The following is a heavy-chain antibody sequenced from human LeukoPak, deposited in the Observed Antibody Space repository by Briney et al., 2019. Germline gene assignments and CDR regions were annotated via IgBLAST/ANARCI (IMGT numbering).Heavy chain of an antibody. CDR1: GFTFSSYG. CDR3: AREPPLRWYLSGTILAFDI. D-gene: IGHD4-23*01. Sequence: GRSLRLSCAASGFTFSSYGMHWVRQAPGKGLEWVAVIWYDGSNKYYADSVKGRFTISRDNSKNTLYLQMNSLRAEDTAVYYCAREPPLRWYLSGTILAFDIWGQGTMVTVPS. V-gene: IGHV3-33*01. CDR2: IWYDGSNK. J-gene: IGHJ3*02.